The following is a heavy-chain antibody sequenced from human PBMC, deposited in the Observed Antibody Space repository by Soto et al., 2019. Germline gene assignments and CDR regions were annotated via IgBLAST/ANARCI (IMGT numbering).Heavy chain of an antibody. CDR3: ARSFDWFRWFDP. J-gene: IGHJ5*02. Sequence: PSETMSDTWSVSDFSISSYYLILIRQPPGKGLEWIGYIYYSGSTNYNPSLKSRVTISVDTSKNQFSLKLSSVTAADTAVYYCARSFDWFRWFDPWGQGTLVTVSS. V-gene: IGHV4-59*01. D-gene: IGHD3-9*01. CDR2: IYYSGST. CDR1: DFSISSYY.